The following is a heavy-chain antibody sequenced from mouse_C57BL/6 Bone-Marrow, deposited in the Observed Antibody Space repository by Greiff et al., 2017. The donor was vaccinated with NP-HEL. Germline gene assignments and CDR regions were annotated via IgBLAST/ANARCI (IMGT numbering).Heavy chain of an antibody. CDR1: GYTFTSYW. V-gene: IGHV1-53*01. CDR2: INPSNGGT. J-gene: IGHJ1*03. CDR3: AREERWVRRGYWYFDV. Sequence: VQLQQSGTELVKPGTSVKLSCKSSGYTFTSYWMHWVKQRPGQGLEWIGNINPSNGGTNYNEKFKSKATLTVDKSSSTAYMQLSSLTSDDSAVYYCAREERWVRRGYWYFDVWDTGTTVTVSS. D-gene: IGHD2-2*01.